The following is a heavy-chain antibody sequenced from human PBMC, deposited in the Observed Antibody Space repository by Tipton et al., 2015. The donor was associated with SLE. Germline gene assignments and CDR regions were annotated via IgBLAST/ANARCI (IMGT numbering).Heavy chain of an antibody. D-gene: IGHD3-10*01. CDR1: GFTFSSYG. CDR3: AKPRESEGYFAS. J-gene: IGHJ4*02. CDR2: IWYDGSNK. V-gene: IGHV3-33*08. Sequence: SLRLSCAASGFTFSSYGMHWVRQAPGKGLEWVAVIWYDGSNKYYADSVKGRFTISRDNSKNTLYLQMNSLRAEDTAVYYCAKPRESEGYFASWGQGTLVTVSS.